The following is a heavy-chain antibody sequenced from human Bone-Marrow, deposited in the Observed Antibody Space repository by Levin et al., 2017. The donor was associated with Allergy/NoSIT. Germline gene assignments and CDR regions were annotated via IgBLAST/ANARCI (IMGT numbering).Heavy chain of an antibody. V-gene: IGHV4-31*03. CDR2: IYYSGST. CDR3: ASYGSVSFNT. Sequence: TTSETLSLTCTVSGGSISSGGYFWSWIRQHPGKGLEWIGYIYYSGSTYYNPSLKSRVTISVDTSKNQFSLNLSSVTAADRAMYYCASYGSVSFNTWGQGTLVTVSS. CDR1: GGSISSGGYF. J-gene: IGHJ5*02. D-gene: IGHD3-10*01.